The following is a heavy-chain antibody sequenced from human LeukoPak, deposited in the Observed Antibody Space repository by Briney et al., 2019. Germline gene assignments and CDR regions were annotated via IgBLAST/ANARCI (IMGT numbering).Heavy chain of an antibody. CDR1: GFTFSNYW. CDR2: IKKDGSQI. V-gene: IGHV3-7*01. D-gene: IGHD4/OR15-4a*01. Sequence: GGSLRLSCAASGFTFSNYWMTWVRQAPGKGLEWVASIKKDGSQIYYVDSVRGRFTISRDNAKNPLFLQMNSLRAEDTAVYYCARAAKWGQGTLVTVSS. CDR3: ARAAK. J-gene: IGHJ4*02.